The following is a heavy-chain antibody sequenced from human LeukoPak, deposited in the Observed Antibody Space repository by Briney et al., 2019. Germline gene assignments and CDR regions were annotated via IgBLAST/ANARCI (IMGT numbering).Heavy chain of an antibody. D-gene: IGHD6-6*01. CDR2: IYTSGST. J-gene: IGHJ6*03. V-gene: IGHV4-4*07. CDR1: GGSISSYY. CDR3: ARSTPKRLYSSSSQGYYYYMDV. Sequence: SETLSLTCTVSGGSISSYYWSWIRQPAGKGLEWIGRIYTSGSTNYNPSLKSRVTMSVDTSKNQFSLKLSSVTAADTAVYYCARSTPKRLYSSSSQGYYYYMDVWGKGTTVTVS.